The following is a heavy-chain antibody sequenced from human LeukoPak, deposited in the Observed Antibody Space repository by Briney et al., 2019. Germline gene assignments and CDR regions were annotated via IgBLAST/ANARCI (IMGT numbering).Heavy chain of an antibody. CDR2: ISYDGSNK. CDR1: GFTFSSYG. Sequence: GGSLRLSCAASGFTFSSYGMHWVRQAPGKGLEWVAVISYDGSNKYYADSVKGRFTISRDNSKNTLYLQMNSLRAEDTAVYYCAKEPRYCSGGSCYPGYYYGMDVWGQGTTVTVSS. D-gene: IGHD2-15*01. CDR3: AKEPRYCSGGSCYPGYYYGMDV. J-gene: IGHJ6*02. V-gene: IGHV3-30*18.